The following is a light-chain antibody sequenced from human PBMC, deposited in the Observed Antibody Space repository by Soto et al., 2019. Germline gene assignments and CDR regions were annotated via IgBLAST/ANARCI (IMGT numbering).Light chain of an antibody. CDR2: GAS. J-gene: IGKJ2*01. Sequence: EIVLTQSPGTLSLSPGERATLSCRASQSVSSSSLAWYQQKPGQAPRPLIYGASSRATGIPDRFSGSGSGTDVPLNISRLEQEDLEVHYCLQYGSSPYTFGQGTKLEIK. V-gene: IGKV3-20*01. CDR3: LQYGSSPYT. CDR1: QSVSSSS.